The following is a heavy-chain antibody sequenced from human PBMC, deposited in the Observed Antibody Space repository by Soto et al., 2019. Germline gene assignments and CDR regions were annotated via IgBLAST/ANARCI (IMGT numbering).Heavy chain of an antibody. D-gene: IGHD2-2*01. Sequence: PGGSLRLSCAASGFSVSSYSMNWVRQAPGKGLEWISHISGTSNTIYYADSVKGRFTISRDNAKNSLYLQMNSLRDEDTAVYYCARVPDRWGQGTLVTVSS. CDR1: GFSVSSYS. J-gene: IGHJ5*02. V-gene: IGHV3-48*02. CDR2: ISGTSNTI. CDR3: ARVPDR.